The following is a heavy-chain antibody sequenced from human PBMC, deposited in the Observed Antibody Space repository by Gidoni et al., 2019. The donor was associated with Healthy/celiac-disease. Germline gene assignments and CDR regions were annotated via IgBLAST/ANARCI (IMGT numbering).Heavy chain of an antibody. CDR2: IRRKAYGGTT. CDR3: TRTRWELLNYYYGMDV. D-gene: IGHD1-26*01. V-gene: IGHV3-49*04. J-gene: IGHJ6*02. Sequence: EVQLVESGGGLVQPGRSLRLSCTASGFTLGDYAMSWVRQAPGKGLEWVGFIRRKAYGGTTEYAASVKGRFTISRDDSKSIAYLQMNSLKTEDTAVYYCTRTRWELLNYYYGMDVWGQGTTVTVSS. CDR1: GFTLGDYA.